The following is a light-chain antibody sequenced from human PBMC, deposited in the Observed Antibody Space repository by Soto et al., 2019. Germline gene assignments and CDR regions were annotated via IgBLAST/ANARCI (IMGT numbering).Light chain of an antibody. CDR1: SSDVGAYNY. CDR3: ASYAGSDTVL. CDR2: EVN. V-gene: IGLV2-8*01. Sequence: QSVLTQPPSASGSPGQSVTISCTGTSSDVGAYNYVSWYQQHPGKAPRLMIYEVNKRPSGVPDRFSGSKSGNTASLTVSGLQADDEADYYCASYAGSDTVLFGGGTKLTV. J-gene: IGLJ2*01.